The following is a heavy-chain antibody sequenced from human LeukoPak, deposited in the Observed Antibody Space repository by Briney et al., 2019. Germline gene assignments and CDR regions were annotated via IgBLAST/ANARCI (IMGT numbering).Heavy chain of an antibody. V-gene: IGHV4-34*01. D-gene: IGHD2-15*01. CDR3: ARGRVAATSVTSY. CDR2: INHSGST. Sequence: SETLSLTCAVYSGSFSGYYWSWIRQPPGKGLEWIGEINHSGSTNYNPSPKSRVTISVDTSKNQLSLKLSSVTAADTAVYYCARGRVAATSVTSYWGQGTLVTVSS. J-gene: IGHJ4*02. CDR1: SGSFSGYY.